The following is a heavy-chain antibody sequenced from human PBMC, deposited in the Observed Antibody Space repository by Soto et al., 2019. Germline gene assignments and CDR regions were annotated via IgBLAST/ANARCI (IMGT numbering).Heavy chain of an antibody. Sequence: TLSLTCTVCGGSISSYYWSWIRQPPGKGLEWIGYIYYSGSTNYNPSLKSRVTISVDTSKNQFSLKLSSVIAADTAVYYCARGKNYYDSSGSPTYYFDYWGQGTLVTVSS. J-gene: IGHJ4*02. D-gene: IGHD3-22*01. V-gene: IGHV4-59*01. CDR2: IYYSGST. CDR1: GGSISSYY. CDR3: ARGKNYYDSSGSPTYYFDY.